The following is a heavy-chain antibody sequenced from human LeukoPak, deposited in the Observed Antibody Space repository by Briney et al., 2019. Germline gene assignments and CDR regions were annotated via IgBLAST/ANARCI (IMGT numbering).Heavy chain of an antibody. Sequence: PSETLSLTCTVSGGSISSSSYYWGWIRQPPGTGLEWIGSIYYSGSTYYNPSLKSRVTISVDTSKNQFSLKLSSVTAADTAVYYCAREIYGPTEDPRSMYYFDYWGQGTLVTVSS. D-gene: IGHD2/OR15-2a*01. CDR3: AREIYGPTEDPRSMYYFDY. CDR2: IYYSGST. V-gene: IGHV4-39*07. J-gene: IGHJ4*02. CDR1: GGSISSSSYY.